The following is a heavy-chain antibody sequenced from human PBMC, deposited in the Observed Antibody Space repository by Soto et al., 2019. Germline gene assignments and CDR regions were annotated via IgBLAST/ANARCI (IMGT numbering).Heavy chain of an antibody. Sequence: QVQLQESGPGLVKPSETLSLTCTVSGGSISSYYWSWIRQPPGKGLEWIGYIYYSGSTNYNPSLKSRVTISVDTSKNQFSLKLSSVTAADTAVYYCARRGNNWNGYYWYFDLWGRGTLVTVSS. J-gene: IGHJ2*01. CDR2: IYYSGST. CDR3: ARRGNNWNGYYWYFDL. V-gene: IGHV4-59*08. CDR1: GGSISSYY. D-gene: IGHD1-1*01.